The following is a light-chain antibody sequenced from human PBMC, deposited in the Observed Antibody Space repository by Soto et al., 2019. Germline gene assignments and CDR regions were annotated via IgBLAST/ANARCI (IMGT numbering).Light chain of an antibody. CDR1: RTINTY. V-gene: IGKV1-39*01. J-gene: IGKJ1*01. Sequence: DVRMTQSPSSLSASVGDTITITCRASRTINTYLNWFQQKPGEPPRLLIYGASTLHDGVPSRFSGSGSGTEFTLTISSMQPDDFATFYCQQYNGYSRTFGQGTKVEI. CDR2: GAS. CDR3: QQYNGYSRT.